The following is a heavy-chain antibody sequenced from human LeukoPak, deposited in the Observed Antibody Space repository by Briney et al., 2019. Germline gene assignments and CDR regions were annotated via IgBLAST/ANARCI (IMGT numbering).Heavy chain of an antibody. CDR2: IRSKAYGGTT. V-gene: IGHV3-49*04. D-gene: IGHD3-9*01. Sequence: GGSLRLSCTASGFTFGDYAMSWVRQAPGKGLEWVGFIRSKAYGGTTEYAASVKGRFTISRDDSKSIAYLQMNSLKTEDTAVYYCTTDPWVRLAFDCWGQGTLVTVSS. CDR3: TTDPWVRLAFDC. CDR1: GFTFGDYA. J-gene: IGHJ4*02.